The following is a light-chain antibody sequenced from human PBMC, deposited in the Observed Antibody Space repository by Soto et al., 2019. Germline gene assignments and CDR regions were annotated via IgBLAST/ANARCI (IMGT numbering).Light chain of an antibody. V-gene: IGKV3-20*01. CDR1: QSVSSSY. CDR2: GAS. J-gene: IGKJ1*01. CDR3: QQSGSSSGWT. Sequence: EIVLTQSPGTLSLSPGERATLSCRASQSVSSSYLAWYQQKPGQAPRLLIYGASSRATGIPDRFSGSGSGTYFSLTISRLEPEDFAVYYCQQSGSSSGWTFGQGTRWIS.